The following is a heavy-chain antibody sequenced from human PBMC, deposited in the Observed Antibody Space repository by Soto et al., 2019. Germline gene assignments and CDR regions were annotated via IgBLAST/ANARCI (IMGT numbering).Heavy chain of an antibody. CDR3: ATVIGGVVITPSYNWFDP. V-gene: IGHV1-24*01. D-gene: IGHD3-3*01. CDR2: FDPEDGET. Sequence: ASVKVSCKVSGYTLTELSMHWVRQAPGKGLEWMGGFDPEDGETIYAQKFQGRVTMTEDTSTDTAYMELSSLRSEDTAVYYCATVIGGVVITPSYNWFDPWGQGTLVTVSS. J-gene: IGHJ5*02. CDR1: GYTLTELS.